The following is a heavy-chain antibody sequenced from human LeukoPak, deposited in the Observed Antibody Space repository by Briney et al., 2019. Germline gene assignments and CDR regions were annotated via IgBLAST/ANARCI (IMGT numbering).Heavy chain of an antibody. CDR2: ISGDGGST. Sequence: PGGSLRLSCAAPGFMFHDYAIHWVRQAPGKGLEWVSLISGDGGSTFYADSVNGRFTISRDNSKNSLYLQMNSLRSDDTALYYCARESESSGWYDYWGQGSLVTVSS. CDR3: ARESESSGWYDY. J-gene: IGHJ4*02. V-gene: IGHV3-43*02. D-gene: IGHD6-19*01. CDR1: GFMFHDYA.